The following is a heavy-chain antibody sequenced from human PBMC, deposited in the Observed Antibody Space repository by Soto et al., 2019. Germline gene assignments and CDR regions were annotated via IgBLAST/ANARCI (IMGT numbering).Heavy chain of an antibody. J-gene: IGHJ3*02. CDR1: GFTSSSYW. V-gene: IGHV3-74*01. Sequence: EVQLVESGGGLVQPGGSLRLSCAASGFTSSSYWIHWVRQAPGKGLVWVSRISNDGSSTNYADSVKGRFTISSDNAKNTVYLQMNSLRAEDTAVYYCAKYTYYYDSSDHFSADVFDIWGQGTMVTVSS. CDR2: ISNDGSST. CDR3: AKYTYYYDSSDHFSADVFDI. D-gene: IGHD3-22*01.